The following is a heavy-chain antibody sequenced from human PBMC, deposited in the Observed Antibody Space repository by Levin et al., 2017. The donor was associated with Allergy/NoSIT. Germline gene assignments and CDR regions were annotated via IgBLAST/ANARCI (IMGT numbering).Heavy chain of an antibody. CDR3: AKPLYSSSWYDSFHI. Sequence: GGSLRLSCAASGFSFGSHGMHWVRQAPGKGLEWVAAMSYDGSNKYYADSVVGRFTISRDNSKNTLYLEMNRLRAADTAVYHCAKPLYSSSWYDSFHIWGQGTMVTISS. V-gene: IGHV3-30*18. CDR1: GFSFGSHG. CDR2: MSYDGSNK. J-gene: IGHJ3*02. D-gene: IGHD6-13*01.